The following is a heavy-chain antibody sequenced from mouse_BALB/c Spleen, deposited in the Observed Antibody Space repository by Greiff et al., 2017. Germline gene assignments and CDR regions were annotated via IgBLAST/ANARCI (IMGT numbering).Heavy chain of an antibody. CDR3: ARGGYYYANYFDY. V-gene: IGHV5-6-5*01. D-gene: IGHD1-1*01. Sequence: DVMLVESGGGLVQPGGSRKLSCAASGFTFSSYAMSWVRQTPEKRLEWVASISSGGSTYYPDSVKGRFTISRDNDRNILYLQMSSLRSEDTAMYYCARGGYYYANYFDYWGQGTTLTVSS. CDR2: ISSGGST. CDR1: GFTFSSYA. J-gene: IGHJ2*01.